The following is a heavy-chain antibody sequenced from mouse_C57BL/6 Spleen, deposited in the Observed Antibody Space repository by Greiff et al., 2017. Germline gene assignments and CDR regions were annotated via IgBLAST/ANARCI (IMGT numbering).Heavy chain of an antibody. J-gene: IGHJ4*01. CDR2: INPSTGGT. CDR3: ARGAYDDGYFAMDY. D-gene: IGHD2-3*01. V-gene: IGHV1-42*01. CDR1: GYSFTGYY. Sequence: VQLKESGLELVKPGASVKIPCKASGYSFTGYYMNWVKQSPDKSLEWIGEINPSTGGTTSNQKFKANATLTVDKSSSTAYMQLKSLTAEDSAVYYCARGAYDDGYFAMDYWGQGTSVTVSS.